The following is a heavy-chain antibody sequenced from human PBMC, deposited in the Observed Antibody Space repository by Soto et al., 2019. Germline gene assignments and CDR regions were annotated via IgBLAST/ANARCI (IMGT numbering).Heavy chain of an antibody. CDR1: GFTFEAYS. D-gene: IGHD4-17*01. Sequence: QLVESGGTLVQTGGSLRLSCGGSGFTFEAYSMYWVRQPPGKGLEWGSGISWNGDLLGYADSVRGRFIISRDDVKKTLYIQIKSRRNDDAALSYLAKSKYGDSPLMDVWGRGTTVAVS. V-gene: IGHV3-9*01. CDR2: ISWNGDLL. CDR3: AKSKYGDSPLMDV. J-gene: IGHJ6*02.